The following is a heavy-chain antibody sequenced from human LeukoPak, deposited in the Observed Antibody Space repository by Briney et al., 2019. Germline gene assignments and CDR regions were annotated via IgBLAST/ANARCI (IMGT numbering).Heavy chain of an antibody. CDR3: ARELGSSHQYYYYYMDV. D-gene: IGHD6-13*01. V-gene: IGHV4-59*11. J-gene: IGHJ6*03. CDR2: IYYSGST. CDR1: GGSISSHY. Sequence: SETLSLTCTVSGGSISSHYWSWIRQPPGKGLEWIGYIYYSGSTNYNPSLKSRVIISIDTSKNQFSLKLSSVTAADTAVYYCARELGSSHQYYYYYMDVWGKGTTVTVSS.